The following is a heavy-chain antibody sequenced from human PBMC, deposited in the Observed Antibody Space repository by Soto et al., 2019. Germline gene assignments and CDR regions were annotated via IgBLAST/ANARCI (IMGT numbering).Heavy chain of an antibody. V-gene: IGHV3-48*01. CDR1: GFTFSSYS. CDR2: ISSSSSTI. J-gene: IGHJ4*02. CDR3: VRNYDILTGYHNFDY. D-gene: IGHD3-9*01. Sequence: GGSLRLSCAASGFTFSSYSMNWVRQAPGKGLEWVSYISSSSSTIYYADSVKGRFTISRDNAKNSLYLQMNSLRAEDTAVYYCVRNYDILTGYHNFDYWGQGTLVTVSS.